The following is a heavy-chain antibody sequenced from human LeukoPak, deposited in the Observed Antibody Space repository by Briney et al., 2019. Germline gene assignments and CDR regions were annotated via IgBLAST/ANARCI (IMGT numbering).Heavy chain of an antibody. CDR3: AGGGGRWFGELLIPRFDY. Sequence: PSETLSLTCTVSGGSISSGGYYWSWIRQHPGKGLEWIGYIYYSGSTYYNPSLKSRVTISVDTSKNQFSLKLSSVTAADTAVYYCAGGGGRWFGELLIPRFDYWGQGTLVTVSS. D-gene: IGHD3-10*01. V-gene: IGHV4-31*03. CDR1: GGSISSGGYY. CDR2: IYYSGST. J-gene: IGHJ4*02.